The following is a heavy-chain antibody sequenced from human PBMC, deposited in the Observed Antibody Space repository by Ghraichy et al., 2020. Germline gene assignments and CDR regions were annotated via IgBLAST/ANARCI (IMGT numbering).Heavy chain of an antibody. CDR1: GYTFTSYG. D-gene: IGHD3-10*01. V-gene: IGHV1-18*04. CDR3: ARDRSPFTMVRGVPDY. Sequence: ASVKVSCKASGYTFTSYGISWVRQAPGQGLEWMGWISAYNGNTNYAQKLQGRVTMTTDTSTSTAYMELRSLRSDDTAVYYCARDRSPFTMVRGVPDYWGQGTLVTVSS. CDR2: ISAYNGNT. J-gene: IGHJ4*02.